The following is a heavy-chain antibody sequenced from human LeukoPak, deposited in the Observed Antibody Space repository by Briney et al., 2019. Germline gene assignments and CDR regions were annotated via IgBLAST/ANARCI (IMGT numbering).Heavy chain of an antibody. D-gene: IGHD1-26*01. CDR1: GYTFTSYA. J-gene: IGHJ4*02. CDR3: ARDRWWEPTDFSFDY. CDR2: INAGNGNT. V-gene: IGHV1-3*01. Sequence: ASVKVSCKASGYTFTSYAMHWVRQAPGQRLEWMGWINAGNGNTKYSQKLQGRVTITRDTSASTAYMELSSLRSEDTAVYYCARDRWWEPTDFSFDYWGQGTLVTVSS.